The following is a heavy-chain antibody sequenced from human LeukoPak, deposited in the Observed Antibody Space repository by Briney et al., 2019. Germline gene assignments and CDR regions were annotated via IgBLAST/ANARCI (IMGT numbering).Heavy chain of an antibody. CDR2: ISSSSSYI. Sequence: GGYLRLSCAASGFTFSSYSMNWVRQAPGKGLEWVSSISSSSSYIYYADSVKGRFTISRDNAKNSLYLQMNSLRAEDTAVYYCARDAPYYYDSSGYYDYWGQGTLVTVSS. D-gene: IGHD3-22*01. CDR3: ARDAPYYYDSSGYYDY. CDR1: GFTFSSYS. V-gene: IGHV3-21*01. J-gene: IGHJ4*02.